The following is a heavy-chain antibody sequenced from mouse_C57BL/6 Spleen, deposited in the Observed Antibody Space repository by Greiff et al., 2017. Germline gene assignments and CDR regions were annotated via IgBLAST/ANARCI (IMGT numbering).Heavy chain of an antibody. CDR3: AREGTTANYFDY. CDR2: ISSGSSTI. V-gene: IGHV5-17*02. J-gene: IGHJ2*01. Sequence: EVQRVESGGGLVQPGGSRKLSCAASGFTFSSFGMHWVRQAPEKGLEWVAYISSGSSTIYYADTVKGRFTISRDNPKNTLFLQMTSLRSEDTAMYYCAREGTTANYFDYWGQGTTLTVSS. CDR1: GFTFSSFG. D-gene: IGHD1-2*01.